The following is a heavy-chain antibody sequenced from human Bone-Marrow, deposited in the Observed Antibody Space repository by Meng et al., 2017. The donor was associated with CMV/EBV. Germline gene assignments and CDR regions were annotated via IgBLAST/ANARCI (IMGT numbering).Heavy chain of an antibody. D-gene: IGHD1-20*01. CDR3: VQPITGTPH. CDR2: ISYDGSNK. CDR1: GFTFSSYA. J-gene: IGHJ4*02. Sequence: GESLKISCAASGFTFSSYAMHWVRQAPGKGLEWVAVISYDGSNKYYADSVKGRFTISRDNAKNTLYLQMNSLRAEDTAVYYCVQPITGTPHWGQGTLVTVSS. V-gene: IGHV3-30-3*01.